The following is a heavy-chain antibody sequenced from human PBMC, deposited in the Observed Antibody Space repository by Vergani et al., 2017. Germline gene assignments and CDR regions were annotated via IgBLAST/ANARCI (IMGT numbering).Heavy chain of an antibody. V-gene: IGHV1-18*01. Sequence: QVQLVQSGAEVKKPGASVKVSCKASGYTFTSYGISWVRQAPGQGLEWMGWISAYNGNTNYAQKLQGRGTMTTDTSTSTAYMELRSLRSDDTAGYYCARTTIFGRVPTEVDPWGQGTLVTVSS. CDR3: ARTTIFGRVPTEVDP. CDR2: ISAYNGNT. CDR1: GYTFTSYG. D-gene: IGHD3-3*01. J-gene: IGHJ5*02.